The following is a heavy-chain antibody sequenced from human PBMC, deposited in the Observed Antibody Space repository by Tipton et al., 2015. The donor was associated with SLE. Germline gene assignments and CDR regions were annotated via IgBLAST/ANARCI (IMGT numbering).Heavy chain of an antibody. CDR1: GGSISSYY. Sequence: TLSLTCTVSGGSISSYYWSWIRQPPGKGLEWIGYIYYSGSTHYNPSLESRVTISVDTSKNQFSLKLSSVTAADTAGYYCARGQPNPSTQQLVRNWFDPWGQGTLVTVSS. CDR3: ARGQPNPSTQQLVRNWFDP. CDR2: IYYSGST. V-gene: IGHV4-59*08. D-gene: IGHD6-13*01. J-gene: IGHJ5*02.